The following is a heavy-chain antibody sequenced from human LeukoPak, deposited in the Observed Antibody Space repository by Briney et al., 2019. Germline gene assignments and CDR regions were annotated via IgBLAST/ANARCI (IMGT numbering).Heavy chain of an antibody. V-gene: IGHV3-23*01. CDR2: ISGSGDSA. CDR1: GFTFSSYG. Sequence: GGSLRLSCAASGFTFSSYGMSWVRQAPGKGLEWVSAISGSGDSAYYSDSVKGRFTISRDNAKNSLYLQMNSLRAEDTAVYYCARAPERNYGNYYYYYMDVWGKGTTVTVSS. J-gene: IGHJ6*03. CDR3: ARAPERNYGNYYYYYMDV. D-gene: IGHD1-7*01.